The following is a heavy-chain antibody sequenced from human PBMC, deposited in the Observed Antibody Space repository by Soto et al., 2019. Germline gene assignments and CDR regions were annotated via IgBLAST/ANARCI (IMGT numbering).Heavy chain of an antibody. V-gene: IGHV1-69*02. CDR3: ASSGGHSRGWYYFDY. J-gene: IGHJ4*02. CDR2: IIPILGIA. CDR1: GGTFSSYT. D-gene: IGHD6-19*01. Sequence: QVQLVQSGAEVKKPGSSVKVSCKASGGTFSSYTISWVRQAPGQGLEWMGRIIPILGIANYAQKFQGRVTITADKSTSPAYMELSSLRSEDTAVYYCASSGGHSRGWYYFDYWGQGTLVTVSS.